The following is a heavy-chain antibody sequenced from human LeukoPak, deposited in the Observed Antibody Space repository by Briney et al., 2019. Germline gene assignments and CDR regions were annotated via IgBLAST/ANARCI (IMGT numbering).Heavy chain of an antibody. J-gene: IGHJ3*02. CDR3: ARSTRPITMVRGGGGAFDI. Sequence: GGSLRLSCAASGFTFDDYGMSWVRQAPGKGLERVSGINWNGGSTGYADSVKGRFTISRDNAKNSLYLQMNSLRAEDTALYYCARSTRPITMVRGGGGAFDIWGQGTMVTVSS. D-gene: IGHD3-10*01. CDR1: GFTFDDYG. V-gene: IGHV3-20*04. CDR2: INWNGGST.